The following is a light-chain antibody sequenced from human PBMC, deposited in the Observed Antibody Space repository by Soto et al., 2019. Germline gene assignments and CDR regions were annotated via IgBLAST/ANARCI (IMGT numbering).Light chain of an antibody. Sequence: QSALTQPASVSGSPGQSITISCTGTSSDIGPYHYVSWYQQHPGKAPKLLIYDVTNRPSGVSDRFSGSKSGRTASLTISGLQAEDEADYYCSSYTSIIAVVFGGGTKLTVL. V-gene: IGLV2-14*03. J-gene: IGLJ2*01. CDR2: DVT. CDR3: SSYTSIIAVV. CDR1: SSDIGPYHY.